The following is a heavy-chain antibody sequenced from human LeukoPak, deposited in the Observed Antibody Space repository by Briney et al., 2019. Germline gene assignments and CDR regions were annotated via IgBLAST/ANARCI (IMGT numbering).Heavy chain of an antibody. CDR2: INGGSGNT. Sequence: ASVKVSCKASGYTFIDYTMHWLRQAPGQRLDWMGWINGGSGNTKYSPEFQGRVTITRDTSASTGYMELSSLRSEDTAVYYCANPRYDSSGYYYVDWGQGTLVTVSS. CDR1: GYTFIDYT. CDR3: ANPRYDSSGYYYVD. J-gene: IGHJ4*02. D-gene: IGHD3-22*01. V-gene: IGHV1-3*01.